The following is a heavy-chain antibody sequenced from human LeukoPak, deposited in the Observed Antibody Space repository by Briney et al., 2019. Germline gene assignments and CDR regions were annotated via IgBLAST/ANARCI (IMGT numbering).Heavy chain of an antibody. V-gene: IGHV1-2*04. Sequence: ASVKVSCKASGYTFTGYYLHWVRQAPGQGLEWMGWINPNSGGTNYAQKFQGWVTTTRDTSISTAYMELSRLRSDDTAVYYCARDLSSGYDRCFDYWGQGTLVTVSS. CDR3: ARDLSSGYDRCFDY. CDR2: INPNSGGT. D-gene: IGHD3-22*01. CDR1: GYTFTGYY. J-gene: IGHJ4*02.